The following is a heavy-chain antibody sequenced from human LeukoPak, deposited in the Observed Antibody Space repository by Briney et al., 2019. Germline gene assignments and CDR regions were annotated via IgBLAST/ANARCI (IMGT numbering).Heavy chain of an antibody. CDR1: GSSFTSYW. V-gene: IGHV5-51*01. D-gene: IGHD3-22*01. J-gene: IGHJ3*02. Sequence: GASLQISCKGSGSSFTSYWIGWVRQLPGKGLEWMGISYPGDSDTRYSPSFQGQVTISADKSISTAYLQWSSLKASDTAMYYCARGPLYYYDSSGYYGAFDIWGQGTMVTVSS. CDR2: SYPGDSDT. CDR3: ARGPLYYYDSSGYYGAFDI.